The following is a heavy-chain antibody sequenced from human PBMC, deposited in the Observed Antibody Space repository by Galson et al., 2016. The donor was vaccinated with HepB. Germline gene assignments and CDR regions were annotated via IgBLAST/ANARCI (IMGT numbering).Heavy chain of an antibody. Sequence: ETLSLTCSVSGYPISSDYYWGWIRQPPGKGLDWIGSIFHRGSTYYSPSVKSRVTMSADTSRNQFSLRLTSVTAADTAVYYCVRAGVSAAGSADYWGQGTLVTVSS. V-gene: IGHV4-38-2*02. CDR2: IFHRGST. CDR3: VRAGVSAAGSADY. CDR1: GYPISSDYY. J-gene: IGHJ4*02. D-gene: IGHD6-13*01.